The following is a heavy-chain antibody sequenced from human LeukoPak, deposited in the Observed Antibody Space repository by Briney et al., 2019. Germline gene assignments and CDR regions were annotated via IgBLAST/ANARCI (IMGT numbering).Heavy chain of an antibody. J-gene: IGHJ4*02. D-gene: IGHD1-26*01. Sequence: PGGSLRLSCAASGFRFSSYAMSWVRQAPGKGLEWVSAISGSGVSTYYADSVKGRFTVSRDNSKNTLYLQMNSLRAEDTAVYYCAKDKGATKTKSFDYWGQGTLVTVSS. CDR1: GFRFSSYA. CDR2: ISGSGVST. V-gene: IGHV3-23*01. CDR3: AKDKGATKTKSFDY.